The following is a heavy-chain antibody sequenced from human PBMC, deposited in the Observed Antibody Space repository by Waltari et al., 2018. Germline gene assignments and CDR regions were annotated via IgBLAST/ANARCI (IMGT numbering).Heavy chain of an antibody. D-gene: IGHD6-6*01. J-gene: IGHJ6*02. CDR1: GYTFTSYG. CDR2: ISGYNGNT. Sequence: QVQLVQSGAEVKKPGASVQVSCKAAGYTFTSYGISWVRQAPGQGLEWMGWISGYNGNTNYAQKLQGRVTMNTDTSTSTAYRELRILRSDYTAVYYCARVPARHYYYYYGMDVWGQGTTVTVSS. CDR3: ARVPARHYYYYYGMDV. V-gene: IGHV1-18*01.